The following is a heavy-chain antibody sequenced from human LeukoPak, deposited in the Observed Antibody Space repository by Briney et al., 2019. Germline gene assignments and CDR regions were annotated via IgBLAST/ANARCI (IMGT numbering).Heavy chain of an antibody. Sequence: KTGGSLRLSCAASGFTFSSYSMNWVRQAPGKGLEWVSSISSSSSYIYYADSVKGRFTISRDNAKNSLYLQMNSLKTEDTAVYYCTRHGSTMVRGVIIGEADYWGQGTLVTVSS. V-gene: IGHV3-21*04. CDR3: TRHGSTMVRGVIIGEADY. CDR2: ISSSSSYI. D-gene: IGHD3-10*01. J-gene: IGHJ4*02. CDR1: GFTFSSYS.